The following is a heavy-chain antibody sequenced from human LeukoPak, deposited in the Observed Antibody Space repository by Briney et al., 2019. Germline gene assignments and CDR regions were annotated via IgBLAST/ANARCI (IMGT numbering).Heavy chain of an antibody. Sequence: GASVKVSCKASGYSFTAYYMHWVRQAPGQGLEWMGWINPNSGGTNYAQKFQGRVTMTRDTSISTAYMELSRLRSDDTAVYYCARAPDRGYSGYDSDYWGQGTLVTVSS. CDR1: GYSFTAYY. V-gene: IGHV1-2*02. CDR2: INPNSGGT. D-gene: IGHD5-12*01. J-gene: IGHJ4*02. CDR3: ARAPDRGYSGYDSDY.